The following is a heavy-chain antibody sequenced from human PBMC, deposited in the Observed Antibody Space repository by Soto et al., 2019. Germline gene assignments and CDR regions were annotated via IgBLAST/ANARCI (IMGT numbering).Heavy chain of an antibody. Sequence: EVQLVESGGGLVQPGGSLRLSCAASGFTFSSYWMGWVRQTPGKGLEWVANIKQDGREKYYVDSVKGRFTISRDNAKNSLYLQMNSLRVEDTAVYYCARENYFDYWGQGTLVTVSS. J-gene: IGHJ4*02. CDR2: IKQDGREK. V-gene: IGHV3-7*04. CDR3: ARENYFDY. CDR1: GFTFSSYW.